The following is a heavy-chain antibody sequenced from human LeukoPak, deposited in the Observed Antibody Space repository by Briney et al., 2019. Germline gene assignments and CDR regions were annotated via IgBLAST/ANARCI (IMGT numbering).Heavy chain of an antibody. Sequence: SVKVSCKASGGTFSSYAISWVRQAPGQGLEWMGGIIPTFGTANYAQKFQGRVTITADESTSTAYMELSSLRSEDTAVYYCARSPHGDSQRWAGYYNYYMDVWGKGTTVTVSS. D-gene: IGHD4-17*01. CDR1: GGTFSSYA. J-gene: IGHJ6*03. CDR3: ARSPHGDSQRWAGYYNYYMDV. CDR2: IIPTFGTA. V-gene: IGHV1-69*01.